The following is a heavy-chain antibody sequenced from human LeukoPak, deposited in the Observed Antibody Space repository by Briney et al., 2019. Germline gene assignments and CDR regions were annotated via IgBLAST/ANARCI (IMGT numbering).Heavy chain of an antibody. CDR1: GFTFGDYS. CDR3: ARDYDFLTDSSDY. Sequence: GGSLRLSCTGSGFTFGDYSMSWFCHAPGKGLEWVGFIRSKTYGGTTEYAASEIGRFTISRDDSKSIAYLLINSLKTEDTAVYYCARDYDFLTDSSDYWGQGTLVTVSS. V-gene: IGHV3-49*03. D-gene: IGHD3-9*01. J-gene: IGHJ4*02. CDR2: IRSKTYGGTT.